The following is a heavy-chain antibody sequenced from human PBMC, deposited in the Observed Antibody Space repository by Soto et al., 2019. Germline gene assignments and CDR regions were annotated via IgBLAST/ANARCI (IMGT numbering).Heavy chain of an antibody. V-gene: IGHV1-2*02. CDR2: INPNSGGT. CDR3: ARERYPRKFDGILL. J-gene: IGHJ4*02. Sequence: QIQLVQSGPEVKKPGASVKVSCKASGYTFTDYYMHWVRQAPGQGLEWMGWINPNSGGTKYAQKFQGRVTMTRDTSSSTSSMDVSRLRSGGTAVYYCARERYPRKFDGILLWGQGTLVTVSS. D-gene: IGHD3-9*01. CDR1: GYTFTDYY.